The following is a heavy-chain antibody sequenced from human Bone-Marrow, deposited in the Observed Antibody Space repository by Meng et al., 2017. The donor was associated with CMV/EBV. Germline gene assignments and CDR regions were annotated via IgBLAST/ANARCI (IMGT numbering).Heavy chain of an antibody. CDR3: VSKTNYDFWSGYYNAYSGMDV. J-gene: IGHJ6*02. CDR1: GNTFTSYD. V-gene: IGHV1-8*01. CDR2: MNPNSGNT. D-gene: IGHD3-3*01. Sequence: ASAKVSCKASGNTFTSYDINWVRQATGQGLEWMGWMNPNSGNTGYAQKFQGRVTMTRNTSISTAYMELSSLRSEDTAVDYCVSKTNYDFWSGYYNAYSGMDVWGQGTTVTVSS.